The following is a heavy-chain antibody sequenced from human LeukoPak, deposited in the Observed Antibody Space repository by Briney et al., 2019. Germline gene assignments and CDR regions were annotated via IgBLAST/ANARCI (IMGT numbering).Heavy chain of an antibody. CDR1: GFIFSSYS. CDR2: IGGSGGNT. D-gene: IGHD2/OR15-2a*01. V-gene: IGHV3-23*01. J-gene: IGHJ4*02. CDR3: AKDNLLAQSDSTLGKNHFDY. Sequence: PGGSLRLSCAASGFIFSSYSMSWVRQAPGKGLEWVSAIGGSGGNTYYADSVKGRFAISRDNSKNTLYLQMNSLRAEDTAVYYCAKDNLLAQSDSTLGKNHFDYWGQGTLVTVSS.